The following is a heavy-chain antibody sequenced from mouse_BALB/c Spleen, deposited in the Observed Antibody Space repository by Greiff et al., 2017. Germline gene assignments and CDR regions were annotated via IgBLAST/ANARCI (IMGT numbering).Heavy chain of an antibody. V-gene: IGHV5-4*02. J-gene: IGHJ4*01. CDR1: GFTFSDYY. CDR2: ISDGGSYT. Sequence: EVKLVESGGGLVKPGGSLKLSCAASGFTFSDYYMYWVRQTPEKRLEWVATISDGGSYTYYPDSVKGRFTISRDNAKNNLYLQMSSLKSEDTAMYYCARGDWTGFYAMDYWGQGTSVTVSS. D-gene: IGHD2-2*01. CDR3: ARGDWTGFYAMDY.